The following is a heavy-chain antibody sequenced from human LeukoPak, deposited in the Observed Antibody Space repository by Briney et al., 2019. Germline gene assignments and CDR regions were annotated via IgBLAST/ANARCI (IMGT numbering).Heavy chain of an antibody. CDR1: GGTFSSYA. Sequence: SVKVSCKASGGTFSSYAISWVRQAPGQGLEWMGRIIPILGIANYAQKFQGRVTITADKSTSTAYMELSSLRSEDTAVYYCARDQGGETQEVAWFGEFGQENSYGMDVWGQGTTVTVSS. CDR2: IIPILGIA. D-gene: IGHD3-10*01. V-gene: IGHV1-69*04. CDR3: ARDQGGETQEVAWFGEFGQENSYGMDV. J-gene: IGHJ6*02.